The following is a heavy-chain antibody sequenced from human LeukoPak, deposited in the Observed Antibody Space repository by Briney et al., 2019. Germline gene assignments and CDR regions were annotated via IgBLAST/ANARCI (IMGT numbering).Heavy chain of an antibody. Sequence: PGGSLRLSCAASGFTFSSYAMSWVRQAPGKGLEWVSAISGSGGSTYYADSVKGRFTISRDNSKNTLYLQMNSLRAEDTAVYYCAKDLSEYDFWSGYYASFDYWGQGTLVTVSS. CDR3: AKDLSEYDFWSGYYASFDY. CDR2: ISGSGGST. J-gene: IGHJ4*02. V-gene: IGHV3-23*01. D-gene: IGHD3-3*01. CDR1: GFTFSSYA.